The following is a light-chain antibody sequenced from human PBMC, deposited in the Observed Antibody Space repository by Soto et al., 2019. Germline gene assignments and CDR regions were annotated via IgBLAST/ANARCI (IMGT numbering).Light chain of an antibody. V-gene: IGKV1-39*01. CDR1: QSISNY. J-gene: IGKJ1*01. CDR2: AAL. CDR3: QQSYMTPRT. Sequence: DIQMTQSPTSLSASIGDRVTITCRASQSISNYLNWYQQKPGQAPQLLIYAALSLRSGVPSRFSGDGSGTDFTLTISSLQPDDIGTYYCQQSYMTPRTFDLGTKVEIK.